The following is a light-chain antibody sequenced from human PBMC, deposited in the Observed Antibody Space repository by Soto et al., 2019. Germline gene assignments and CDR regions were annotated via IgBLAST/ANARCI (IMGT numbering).Light chain of an antibody. J-gene: IGLJ1*01. CDR1: SSDVGGYNY. Sequence: QSVLTQPASVSGSPGQSVTISCTGTSSDVGGYNYVSWYQQHPGKAPKLMIYEVSNRPSGVSNRFSGSKSGNTASLTISGLQAEDEADYYCSSYTSSNTLLYVFGTGTKVT. CDR3: SSYTSSNTLLYV. V-gene: IGLV2-14*01. CDR2: EVS.